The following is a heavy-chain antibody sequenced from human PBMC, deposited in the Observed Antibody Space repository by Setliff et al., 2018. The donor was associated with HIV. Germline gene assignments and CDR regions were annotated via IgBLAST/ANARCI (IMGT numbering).Heavy chain of an antibody. CDR1: GGSISSSSYY. D-gene: IGHD3-16*01. CDR2: IYYSGST. Sequence: SETLSLTCTVSGGSISSSSYYWGWIRQPPGKGLEWIGSIYYSGSTYYNPSLKSRVTISVDTSKNQFSLKLSSVTATDTAVYYCAKRTFGSGRLDPWGQGTLVTLSS. V-gene: IGHV4-39*01. CDR3: AKRTFGSGRLDP. J-gene: IGHJ5*02.